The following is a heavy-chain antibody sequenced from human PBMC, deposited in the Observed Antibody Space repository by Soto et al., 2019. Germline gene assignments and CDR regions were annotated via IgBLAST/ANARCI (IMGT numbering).Heavy chain of an antibody. V-gene: IGHV3-33*08. CDR2: IWYDGSNK. CDR3: ARDSWSGYYGMDV. CDR1: GLTFTDYW. Sequence: GGSLRLSCVTYGLTFTDYWMSWVRQAPGKGLEWVAVIWYDGSNKYYADSVKGRFTISRDNSKNTLYLQMNSLRAEDTAVYYCARDSWSGYYGMDVWGQGTTVTVSS. J-gene: IGHJ6*02.